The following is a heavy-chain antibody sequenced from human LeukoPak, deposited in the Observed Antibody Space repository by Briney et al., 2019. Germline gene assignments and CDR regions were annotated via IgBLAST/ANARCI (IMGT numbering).Heavy chain of an antibody. CDR1: GHTFTSYY. J-gene: IGHJ6*02. CDR2: INPSGGGT. Sequence: ASVKVSCKASGHTFTSYYMHWVRQAPGQGLEWMGIINPSGGGTSYAQKFQGRVTMTRDTSTSTVYMELSSLRSEDTAVYYCARESTGDQSYYYGMDVWGQGTTVTVSS. D-gene: IGHD7-27*01. V-gene: IGHV1-46*01. CDR3: ARESTGDQSYYYGMDV.